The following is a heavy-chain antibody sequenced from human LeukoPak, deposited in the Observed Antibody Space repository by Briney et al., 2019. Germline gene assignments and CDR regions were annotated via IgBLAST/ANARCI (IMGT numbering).Heavy chain of an antibody. J-gene: IGHJ4*02. D-gene: IGHD3-22*01. Sequence: GGSLRLSCAASGFTFDDYGMSWVRQSPGKGLEWVSGINWNGGSTGYADSVKGRFTISRDNAKNSLYLQMNSLRAEDTALYYCARAGYYYDSSGYYGDYWGQGTLVTVSS. CDR1: GFTFDDYG. CDR3: ARAGYYYDSSGYYGDY. V-gene: IGHV3-20*04. CDR2: INWNGGST.